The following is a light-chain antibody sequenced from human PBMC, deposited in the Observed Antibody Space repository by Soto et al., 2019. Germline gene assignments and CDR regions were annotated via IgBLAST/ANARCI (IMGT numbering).Light chain of an antibody. Sequence: IVLTQSPGTLSLSPGERATLSCRASPSVSGSNLAWYQQKPGQAPRLVIYGASSRATGIPDRFSGSASGTDFTLTISRLEPEDSAMYYCQQYGTAPITFGQGTRLEIK. CDR1: PSVSGSN. CDR3: QQYGTAPIT. CDR2: GAS. J-gene: IGKJ5*01. V-gene: IGKV3-20*01.